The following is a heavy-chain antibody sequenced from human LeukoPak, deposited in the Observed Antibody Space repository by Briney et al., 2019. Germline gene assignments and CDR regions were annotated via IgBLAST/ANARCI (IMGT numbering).Heavy chain of an antibody. J-gene: IGHJ1*01. D-gene: IGHD4-11*01. Sequence: GGSLRLSCAASGFTFSTYWMHWVRQAPGKGLVWVSRISSDGSITGYADSVKGRFTISRDNAKNSVYLQMNSLGADDTAVYYCATYSILNAREFRYWGQGTLVTVTS. V-gene: IGHV3-74*01. CDR2: ISSDGSIT. CDR1: GFTFSTYW. CDR3: ATYSILNAREFRY.